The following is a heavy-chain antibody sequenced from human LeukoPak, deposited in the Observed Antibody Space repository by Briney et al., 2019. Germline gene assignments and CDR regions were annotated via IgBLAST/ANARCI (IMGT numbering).Heavy chain of an antibody. CDR2: ISHSRSGST. CDR3: ARIYCSDVTCYPDY. V-gene: IGHV4-4*02. Sequence: PSETLSLTCAVSGGSVSRSNWWSWVRQPPGKGLEWNGEISHSRSGSTNYNLSLKSRVTISVDESRNQFSLKLTSVTAADTAVYYCARIYCSDVTCYPDYWGQGTLVTVSS. D-gene: IGHD2-15*01. CDR1: GGSVSRSNW. J-gene: IGHJ4*02.